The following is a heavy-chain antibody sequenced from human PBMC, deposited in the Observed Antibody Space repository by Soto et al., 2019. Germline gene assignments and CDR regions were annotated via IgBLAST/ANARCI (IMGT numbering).Heavy chain of an antibody. CDR3: ARENPQYYDSSGYYPLEE. CDR2: IYSGGST. Sequence: EVQLVETGGGLIQPGGSLRLSCAASGFTVSSNYMSWVRQAPGKGLEWVSVIYSGGSTYYADSVKGRFTISRDNSKHTLYLQMNSLRAEDTAVYYCARENPQYYDSSGYYPLEEWGQGTLVTVSS. CDR1: GFTVSSNY. D-gene: IGHD3-22*01. V-gene: IGHV3-53*02. J-gene: IGHJ4*02.